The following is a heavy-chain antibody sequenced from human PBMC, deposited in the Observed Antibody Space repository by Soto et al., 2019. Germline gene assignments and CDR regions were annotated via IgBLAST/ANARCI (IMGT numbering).Heavy chain of an antibody. J-gene: IGHJ4*02. Sequence: PGGSLRLSCAASGFTFSHYWMHWVRQVPGKGLVWVSRINNDGTRTFYADSVEGRFTVSRDNAKNTLYLQMNSLRAEDTALYYCTRDENGVGPTQDYWGQGTLVTVS. V-gene: IGHV3-74*01. CDR3: TRDENGVGPTQDY. D-gene: IGHD1-26*01. CDR2: INNDGTRT. CDR1: GFTFSHYW.